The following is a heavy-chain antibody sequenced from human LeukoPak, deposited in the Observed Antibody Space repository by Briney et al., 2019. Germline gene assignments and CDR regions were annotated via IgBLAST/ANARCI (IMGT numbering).Heavy chain of an antibody. CDR3: ARQNYGGNSQQFDY. D-gene: IGHD4-23*01. CDR1: GGSISSSSYY. CDR2: CYYSGST. Sequence: SETLSLTCTVSGGSISSSSYYWGWIRQPPGKGLEWIGSCYYSGSTYYNPSLKSRATISVDTSKNQFSLKLSSVTAADTAVYYCARQNYGGNSQQFDYWGQGTLVTVSS. J-gene: IGHJ4*02. V-gene: IGHV4-39*01.